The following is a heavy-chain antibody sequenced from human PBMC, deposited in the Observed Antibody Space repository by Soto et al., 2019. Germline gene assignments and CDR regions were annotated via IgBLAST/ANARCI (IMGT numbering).Heavy chain of an antibody. CDR3: GREPLCGGRCYDNYFDP. D-gene: IGHD2-15*01. CDR2: INICNGDT. J-gene: IGHJ5*02. V-gene: IGHV1-3*04. Sequence: ASVKVSCKASGYTFTYYPIHWVRQAPGQRLEWMGWINICNGDTASSQKFQDRVTITRETSASTAHMELTSLRSEDTAVYYCGREPLCGGRCYDNYFDPWGQGTLVTVSS. CDR1: GYTFTYYP.